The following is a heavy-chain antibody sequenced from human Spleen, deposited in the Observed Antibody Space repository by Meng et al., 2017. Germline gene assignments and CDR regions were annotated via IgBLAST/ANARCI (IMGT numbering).Heavy chain of an antibody. V-gene: IGHV1-69*01. CDR1: GGTFSSNT. CDR2: IIPIFGTA. Sequence: QVQLVKSGAEVLKPGSSVKVSCKASGGTFSSNTISWVRQAPGQGLEWMGGIIPIFGTANYAQNFQGRVTITADESTTTAYMELSSLRSEDTAVYYCASGVGSGTTPVDYWGQGTLVTVSS. CDR3: ASGVGSGTTPVDY. J-gene: IGHJ4*02. D-gene: IGHD3-10*01.